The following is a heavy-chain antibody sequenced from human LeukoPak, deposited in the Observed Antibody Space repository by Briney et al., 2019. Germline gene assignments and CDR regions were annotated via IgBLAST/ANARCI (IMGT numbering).Heavy chain of an antibody. CDR1: GFTFSSYG. D-gene: IGHD4-23*01. Sequence: GRSLRLSCAASGFTFSSYGMHWVRQAPGKGLEWVAVIWYDGSNKYYADSEKGRFTISRDNSKNTLYLQMNSLRAEDTAVYYCARAYGGNDLCDYWGQGTLVTVSS. J-gene: IGHJ4*02. CDR3: ARAYGGNDLCDY. V-gene: IGHV3-33*01. CDR2: IWYDGSNK.